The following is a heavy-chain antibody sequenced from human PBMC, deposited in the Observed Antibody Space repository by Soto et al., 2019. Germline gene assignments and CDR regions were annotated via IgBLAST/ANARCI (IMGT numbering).Heavy chain of an antibody. J-gene: IGHJ5*01. V-gene: IGHV4-59*01. CDR2: IYYSEST. Sequence: SETLSLTCTVSGGSISSYYWSWILQPPGKGLERIGYIYYSESTNYNPSLKRRVTISVDTSKNQFSLKLSSVTAADTAVYYCARVEAGWFDYWGQGTLVTVFS. CDR3: ARVEAGWFDY. CDR1: GGSISSYY.